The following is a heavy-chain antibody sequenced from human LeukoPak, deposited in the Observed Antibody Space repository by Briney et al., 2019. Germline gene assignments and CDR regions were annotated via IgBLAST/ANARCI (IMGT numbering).Heavy chain of an antibody. D-gene: IGHD4-17*01. J-gene: IGHJ5*02. CDR1: GGSFSGYY. CDR3: ARGGVTRPNTWFDP. V-gene: IGHV4-34*01. Sequence: SETLSLTCAVYGGSFSGYYWSWIRQPPGKGLEWIGEIYHSGSTNYNPSLRSRVTISVDTPKNQSSLKLSSVTAADTAVYYCARGGVTRPNTWFDPRGQGTLVTVSS. CDR2: IYHSGST.